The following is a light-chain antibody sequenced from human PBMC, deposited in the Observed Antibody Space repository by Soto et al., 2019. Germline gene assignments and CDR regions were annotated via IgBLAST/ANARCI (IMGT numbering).Light chain of an antibody. CDR2: SNN. Sequence: VLTQPPSASGTPGQRVTISCSGSSSNIGSNTVNWYQQLPGTAPKLLIYSNNQRPSGVPDRFSGSKSGTSASLAISGLQSEDEADYYCAAWDDSLNGSGVFGGGTKLTVL. V-gene: IGLV1-44*01. CDR3: AAWDDSLNGSGV. CDR1: SSNIGSNT. J-gene: IGLJ2*01.